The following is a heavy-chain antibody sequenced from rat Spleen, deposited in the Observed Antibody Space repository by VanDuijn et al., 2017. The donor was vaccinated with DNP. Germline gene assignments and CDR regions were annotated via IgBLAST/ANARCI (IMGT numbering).Heavy chain of an antibody. V-gene: IGHV5-7*01. D-gene: IGHD1-1*01. J-gene: IGHJ2*01. Sequence: EVQLVESGGGLVQPGRSLKVSCEVSGFTFRDYNMAWVRQAPKKGLEWVTTILYDGSNTYYRDSVKGRFTISRDNAKSTLYLQMDSLRSEDTATYYCATHTLTTTAFDYWGQGVMVTVSS. CDR1: GFTFRDYN. CDR2: ILYDGSNT. CDR3: ATHTLTTTAFDY.